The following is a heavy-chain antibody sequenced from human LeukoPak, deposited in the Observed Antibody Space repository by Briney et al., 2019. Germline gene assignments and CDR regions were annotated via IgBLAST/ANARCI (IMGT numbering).Heavy chain of an antibody. J-gene: IGHJ2*01. CDR1: GFNYSSYT. D-gene: IGHD6-19*01. CDR2: ISASRGIT. V-gene: IGHV3-48*01. Sequence: PGGSLRLSCAASGFNYSSYTMNWVRQAPGMGLEWLSYISASRGITYYADSVKGRFTISRDNAKNSLYLQMNSLRAEDTAVYYCARKATEGVAGPWYFDLWGRGTLVTVSS. CDR3: ARKATEGVAGPWYFDL.